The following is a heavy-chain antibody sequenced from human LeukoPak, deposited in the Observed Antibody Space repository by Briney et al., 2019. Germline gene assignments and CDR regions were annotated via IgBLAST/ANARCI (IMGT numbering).Heavy chain of an antibody. CDR3: ARVEGGRLRRSYHYYYYMDV. Sequence: ASVKVSCKASGYTFTSYGISWVRQAPGRGLEWMGWISAYNGNTNYAQKLQGRVTMTTDTSTSTAYMELRSLRSDDTAVYYCARVEGGRLRRSYHYYYYMDVWGKGTTVTVSS. CDR1: GYTFTSYG. CDR2: ISAYNGNT. D-gene: IGHD4-17*01. V-gene: IGHV1-18*01. J-gene: IGHJ6*03.